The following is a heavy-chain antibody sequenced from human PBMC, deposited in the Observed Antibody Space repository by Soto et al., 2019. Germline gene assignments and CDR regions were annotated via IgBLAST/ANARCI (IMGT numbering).Heavy chain of an antibody. D-gene: IGHD3-10*01. Sequence: QITLKESGPTLVKPTQTLTLTCTFSGFSLSTSGVGVGWIRQPPGKALEWLALIYWDDDKRYSPSLKSRLTTNKXTXTNQVVLTMTNMYPVDTATYYCAHLNTYYDGSGNNYWGQGTLVTVSS. CDR1: GFSLSTSGVG. CDR2: IYWDDDK. J-gene: IGHJ4*02. V-gene: IGHV2-5*02. CDR3: AHLNTYYDGSGNNY.